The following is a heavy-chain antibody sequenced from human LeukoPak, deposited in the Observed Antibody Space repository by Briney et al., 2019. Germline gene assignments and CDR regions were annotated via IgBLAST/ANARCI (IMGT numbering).Heavy chain of an antibody. CDR2: INPNSGGT. J-gene: IGHJ5*02. CDR3: ARGSSIVTSTIDWFDP. V-gene: IGHV1-2*02. CDR1: GYTFTGYY. Sequence: ASVKVSCNSSGYTFTGYYMHWVRQAPGQGLEWLGWINPNSGGTHYAQKFQGRVTITRDTSINTAYMELSRLRSDDTAIYYCARGSSIVTSTIDWFDPWGQGALVAVSS. D-gene: IGHD6-6*01.